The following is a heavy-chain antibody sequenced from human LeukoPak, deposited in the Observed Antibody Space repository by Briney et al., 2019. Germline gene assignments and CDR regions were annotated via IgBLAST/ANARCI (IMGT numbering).Heavy chain of an antibody. Sequence: PGGSLGLSCAASGFTFSSYAMHWVRQAPGKGLEWVAVISYDGSNKYYADSVKGRFTISRDNSKNTLYLQMNSLRAEDTAVYYCARKQPGWGQGTLVTVSS. J-gene: IGHJ4*02. CDR3: ARKQPG. D-gene: IGHD5-18*01. CDR2: ISYDGSNK. V-gene: IGHV3-30-3*01. CDR1: GFTFSSYA.